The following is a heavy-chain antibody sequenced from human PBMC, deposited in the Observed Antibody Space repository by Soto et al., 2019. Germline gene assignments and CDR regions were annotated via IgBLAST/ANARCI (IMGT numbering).Heavy chain of an antibody. D-gene: IGHD5-12*01. CDR3: ARGGEMATIFDY. CDR1: GGTFSSYT. J-gene: IGHJ4*02. V-gene: IGHV1-69*02. CDR2: IIPILGIA. Sequence: QVQLVQSGAEVKKPGSSVKVSCKASGGTFSSYTISWVRQAPGQGLGWMGRIIPILGIANYAQKFQGRVTITADKSTSTAYMELSSLRSEDTAVYYCARGGEMATIFDYWGQGTLVTVSS.